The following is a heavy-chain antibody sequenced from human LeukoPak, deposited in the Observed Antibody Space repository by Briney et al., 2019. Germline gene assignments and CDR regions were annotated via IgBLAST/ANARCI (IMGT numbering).Heavy chain of an antibody. CDR2: IYHSGST. CDR1: GYSISSGYY. J-gene: IGHJ5*02. Sequence: SETLSLTCTVSGYSISSGYYWGWIRQPPGKGLEWIGSIYHSGSTYYNPSLKSRVTISVDTSKNQFSLKLSSVTAADTAVYYCARGTLYGDPNWFDPWGQGTLVTVSS. V-gene: IGHV4-38-2*02. D-gene: IGHD4-17*01. CDR3: ARGTLYGDPNWFDP.